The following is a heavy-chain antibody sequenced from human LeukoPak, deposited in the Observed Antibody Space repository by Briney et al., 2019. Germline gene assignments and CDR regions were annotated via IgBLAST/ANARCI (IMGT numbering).Heavy chain of an antibody. J-gene: IGHJ5*02. CDR1: GGTFSSYT. D-gene: IGHD5-24*01. V-gene: IGHV1-69*04. Sequence: SVKVSCKASGGTFSSYTISWVRQAPGQGLEWMGRIIPILGIANYAQKFQGRVMITADKSTSTAYMELSSLRSEDTAVYYCARDGPPRRDGYNLRAQTWGQGTLVTVSS. CDR3: ARDGPPRRDGYNLRAQT. CDR2: IIPILGIA.